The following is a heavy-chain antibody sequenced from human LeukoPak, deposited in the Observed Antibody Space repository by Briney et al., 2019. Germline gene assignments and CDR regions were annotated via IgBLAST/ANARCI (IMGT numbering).Heavy chain of an antibody. D-gene: IGHD6-13*01. Sequence: GGSLRLSCAASGFTFSSYGMHWVRQAPGKGLEWVAFIRYDGSNKYYADSVKGRFTISRDNSKNTLYLQMNSLRAEDTAVYYCANLFNPQQLVDRADCWGQGTLVTVSS. CDR3: ANLFNPQQLVDRADC. V-gene: IGHV3-30*02. CDR2: IRYDGSNK. CDR1: GFTFSSYG. J-gene: IGHJ4*02.